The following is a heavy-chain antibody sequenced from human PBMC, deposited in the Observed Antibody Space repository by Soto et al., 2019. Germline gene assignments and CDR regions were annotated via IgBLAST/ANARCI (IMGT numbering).Heavy chain of an antibody. J-gene: IGHJ4*02. Sequence: QVQPQESGPRLVESSQTLSLTCPFAKASITSSGYYWSWVRQPPGKRLEWIGYIYHSGSTFYSPSLQSRLTMSVDTSKYQYAPPWRSVTAADTAVYHGAGVSGTYYVPDYWGQGTLVTVSS. D-gene: IGHD1-26*01. CDR2: IYHSGST. CDR3: AGVSGTYYVPDY. CDR1: KASITSSGYY. V-gene: IGHV4-31*03.